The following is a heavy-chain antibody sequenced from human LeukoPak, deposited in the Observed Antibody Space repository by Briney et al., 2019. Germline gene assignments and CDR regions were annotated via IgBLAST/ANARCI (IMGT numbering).Heavy chain of an antibody. Sequence: PSETLSLTCAVYGGSFSGYYWSWIRQPPGKGLEWIGEINHSGSTNYNPSLKSRVTISVDTSKNQFSLKLSSVTAADTAVYYCARVGYSSSSGAIDYWGQGTLVTVSS. CDR2: INHSGST. CDR1: GGSFSGYY. CDR3: ARVGYSSSSGAIDY. V-gene: IGHV4-34*01. J-gene: IGHJ4*02. D-gene: IGHD6-6*01.